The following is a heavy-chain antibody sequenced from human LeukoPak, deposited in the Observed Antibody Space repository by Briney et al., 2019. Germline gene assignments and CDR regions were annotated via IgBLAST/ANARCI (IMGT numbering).Heavy chain of an antibody. J-gene: IGHJ6*02. Sequence: SETLSLTCAVSGGPFSGYYWSWIRQPPGKGLEWIGEIDHSGSTNYNPSLKSRVTISVDTSKNHFSLKLSSVTAADTAVYYCARQQLGSYYYGMDVWGQGTTVTVSS. CDR3: ARQQLGSYYYGMDV. CDR1: GGPFSGYY. V-gene: IGHV4-34*01. CDR2: IDHSGST. D-gene: IGHD6-13*01.